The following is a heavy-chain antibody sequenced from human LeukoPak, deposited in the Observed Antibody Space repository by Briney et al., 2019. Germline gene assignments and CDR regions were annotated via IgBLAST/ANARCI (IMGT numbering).Heavy chain of an antibody. CDR2: IYYSGST. CDR1: GGSISSSSYY. Sequence: PSETLSLTCTVSGGSISSSSYYWGWIRQPPGKGLEWIGSIYYSGSTYYNPSLKSRVTISVDSSKNQFSLKLSSVTAADTAVYYCARPLYSGSYYAFDIWGQGTMVTVSS. J-gene: IGHJ3*02. V-gene: IGHV4-39*01. CDR3: ARPLYSGSYYAFDI. D-gene: IGHD1-26*01.